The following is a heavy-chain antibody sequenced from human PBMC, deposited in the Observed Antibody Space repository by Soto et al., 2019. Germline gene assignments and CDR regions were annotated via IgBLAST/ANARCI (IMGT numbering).Heavy chain of an antibody. CDR1: GFVFGDYA. J-gene: IGHJ4*02. D-gene: IGHD6-13*01. CDR2: VRSETYGGST. V-gene: IGHV3-49*04. Sequence: PGGSLRLSCSASGFVFGDYAVTWVRQAPGKGLEWVGVVRSETYGGSTEYAASVKGRFRISRDGSESIAYLQMTGLKTEDTAAYYCTRGRGTSGWYADYWGKGILVTVSS. CDR3: TRGRGTSGWYADY.